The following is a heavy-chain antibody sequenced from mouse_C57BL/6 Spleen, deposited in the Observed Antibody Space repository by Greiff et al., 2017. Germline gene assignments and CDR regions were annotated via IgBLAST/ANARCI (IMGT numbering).Heavy chain of an antibody. CDR2: IDPETGGT. V-gene: IGHV1-15*01. CDR3: TREGNYYGSSYGFAY. Sequence: QVQLQQSGAELVRPGASVTLSCKASGYTFTDYEMHWVKQTPVHGLEWIGAIDPETGGTAYNQKFKGKAILTADKSSSTAYMALRSLTSEDSAVYYCTREGNYYGSSYGFAYWGQGTLVTVSA. D-gene: IGHD1-1*01. CDR1: GYTFTDYE. J-gene: IGHJ3*01.